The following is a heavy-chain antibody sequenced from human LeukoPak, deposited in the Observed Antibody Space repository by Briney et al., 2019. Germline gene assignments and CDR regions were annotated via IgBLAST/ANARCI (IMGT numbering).Heavy chain of an antibody. D-gene: IGHD3-9*01. CDR2: INHSGST. V-gene: IGHV4-34*01. J-gene: IGHJ5*02. CDR1: GGSFSGYY. CDR3: ARVPRIRYFDWTTIGQFDP. Sequence: PSETLSLTCAVYGGSFSGYYWSWIRQPPGKGLEWIGEINHSGSTNYNPSLKSRVTISVDTSKNQFSLKLSSVTAADTAVYYCARVPRIRYFDWTTIGQFDPWGQGTLVTVSS.